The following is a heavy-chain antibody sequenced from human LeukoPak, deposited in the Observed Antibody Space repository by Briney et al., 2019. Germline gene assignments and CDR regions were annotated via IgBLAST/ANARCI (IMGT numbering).Heavy chain of an antibody. CDR1: GYTFTGYY. CDR3: ARNSWLVPFDY. J-gene: IGHJ4*02. V-gene: IGHV1-2*06. CDR2: INPNSGGT. Sequence: ASVKVSCKASGYTFTGYYMHWVRQAPGQGLEWMGRINPNSGGTNYAQKFQGRVTMTRGTSISTAYMELGRLRSDDTAVYYCARNSWLVPFDYWGQGTLVTVSS. D-gene: IGHD6-19*01.